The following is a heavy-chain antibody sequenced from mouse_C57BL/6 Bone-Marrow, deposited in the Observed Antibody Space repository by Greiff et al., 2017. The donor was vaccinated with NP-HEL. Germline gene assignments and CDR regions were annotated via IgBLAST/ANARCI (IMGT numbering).Heavy chain of an antibody. CDR2: IYPGDGDT. D-gene: IGHD1-1*01. V-gene: IGHV1-82*01. Sequence: QVQLKQSGPELAKPGASVKISCKASGYAFSSSWMNWVKQRPGKGLEWIGRIYPGDGDTNYNGKFKGKATLTADKSSSTAYMQLSSLTSEDSAVYLCAIDGSSPWYVDVGGTRTTVTVSS. CDR1: GYAFSSSW. J-gene: IGHJ1*03. CDR3: AIDGSSPWYVDV.